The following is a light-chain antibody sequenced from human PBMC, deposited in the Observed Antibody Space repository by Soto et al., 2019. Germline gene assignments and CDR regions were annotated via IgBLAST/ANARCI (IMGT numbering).Light chain of an antibody. CDR1: QDITNH. V-gene: IGKV1-33*01. CDR2: AAS. J-gene: IGKJ5*01. CDR3: QQYDNVQIT. Sequence: DIQMTQSPSSLSASVGDRVTITCQASQDITNHLNWYQHKPGKAPKLLIYAASNLETGVPSRFSGSGSGTDFTFTISSLQPEDIATYYCQQYDNVQITFGQGTRLEIK.